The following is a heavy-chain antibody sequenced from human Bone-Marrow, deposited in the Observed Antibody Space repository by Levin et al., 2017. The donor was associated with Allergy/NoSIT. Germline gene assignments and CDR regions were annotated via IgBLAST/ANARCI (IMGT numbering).Heavy chain of an antibody. CDR2: ISYDGGNK. Sequence: GESLKISCATSGFTFRNYAMDWVRQAPGKGLEWLAVISYDGGNKYYADSVKGRFTISRDNSKNTLYLQMNSLRVEDTAVYYCAKDSGGITTLYWHFDLWGRGTPVTVSS. CDR1: GFTFRNYA. V-gene: IGHV3-30*04. J-gene: IGHJ2*01. D-gene: IGHD1-1*01. CDR3: AKDSGGITTLYWHFDL.